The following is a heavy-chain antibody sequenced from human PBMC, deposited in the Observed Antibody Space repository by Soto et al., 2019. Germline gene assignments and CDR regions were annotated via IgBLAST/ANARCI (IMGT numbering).Heavy chain of an antibody. CDR2: SRNKVNSYNT. CDR3: AKDSWGSYDY. CDR1: GFTFSNYY. J-gene: IGHJ4*02. V-gene: IGHV3-72*01. Sequence: EVQLVESGGGLVQPGGSLRLSCAASGFTFSNYYMDWVRQVPGKGLEWVGRSRNKVNSYNTEYAASVKGRFSISRDDSRVSMYWQMNCLKTEDTAVHYWAKDSWGSYDYWGQGALGIVSS. D-gene: IGHD1-26*01.